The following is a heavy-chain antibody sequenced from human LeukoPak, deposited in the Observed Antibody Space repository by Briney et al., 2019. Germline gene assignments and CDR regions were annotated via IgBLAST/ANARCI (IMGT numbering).Heavy chain of an antibody. CDR1: GDSVSSKNGA. D-gene: IGHD6-19*01. CDR3: ARDLGTTGWHTFDY. V-gene: IGHV6-1*01. Sequence: SQTLSLTCAVSGDSVSSKNGAWNWIRQSPSRGLEWPGRTYYRSKWYNDYAESMEGRMTISQGTSKNLYSLHLNSVTPDDTAVYYCARDLGTTGWHTFDYWGQGTLVTVSS. CDR2: TYYRSKWYN. J-gene: IGHJ4*02.